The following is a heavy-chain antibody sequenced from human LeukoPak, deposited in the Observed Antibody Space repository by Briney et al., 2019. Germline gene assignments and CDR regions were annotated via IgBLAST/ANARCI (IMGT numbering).Heavy chain of an antibody. Sequence: SETLSLTCAVYGGSFSGYYWSWIRQPPGKGLEWIGEINHSGSTNYNPSLKSRVTISVDTSKNQFSLKLSSVTAADTAVYYCARPYERYYRTSWFDPWGQGTLVTVSS. CDR1: GGSFSGYY. CDR3: ARPYERYYRTSWFDP. CDR2: INHSGST. D-gene: IGHD3-9*01. V-gene: IGHV4-34*01. J-gene: IGHJ5*02.